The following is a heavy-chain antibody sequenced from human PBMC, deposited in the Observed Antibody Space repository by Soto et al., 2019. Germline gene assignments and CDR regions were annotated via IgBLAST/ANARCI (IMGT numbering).Heavy chain of an antibody. CDR3: AGGGWRHIDY. V-gene: IGHV4-59*08. Sequence: PSETLSLTCTVSGGSISTYYWSWIRQPPGKGLEWIGYFYYSGSTNYNPSLKSRVTISVDTSKNQFSLKLSSVTAADTAVYYCAGGGWRHIDYWGQGTLVTVSS. J-gene: IGHJ4*01. CDR1: GGSISTYY. D-gene: IGHD3-3*01. CDR2: FYYSGST.